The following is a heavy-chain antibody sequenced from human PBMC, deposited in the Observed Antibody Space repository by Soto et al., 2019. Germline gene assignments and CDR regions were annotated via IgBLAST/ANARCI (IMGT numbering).Heavy chain of an antibody. CDR2: ISAYNGNT. CDR1: GYTFTNYG. V-gene: IGHV1-18*01. CDR3: ARAGSIVAVAAAILCDY. J-gene: IGHJ4*01. Sequence: ASMKVSCKASGYTFTNYGISWVRQAPGQRVEGMGWISAYNGNTNYAQKLQGRDIMTTDTSRSTAYMELRSLRCEDTAVYYCARAGSIVAVAAAILCDYWG. D-gene: IGHD2-2*02.